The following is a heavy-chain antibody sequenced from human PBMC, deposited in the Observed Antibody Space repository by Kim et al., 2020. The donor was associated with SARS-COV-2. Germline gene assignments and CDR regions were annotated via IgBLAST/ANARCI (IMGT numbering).Heavy chain of an antibody. J-gene: IGHJ6*02. CDR2: ISAYNGNT. V-gene: IGHV1-18*01. D-gene: IGHD6-13*01. Sequence: ASVKVSCKASGYTFTSYGISWVRQAPGQGLEWMGWISAYNGNTNYAQKLQGRVTMTTDTSTSTAYMELRSLRSDDTAVYYCARYSSSWYAEYYYYGMDVWGQGTTVTVSS. CDR1: GYTFTSYG. CDR3: ARYSSSWYAEYYYYGMDV.